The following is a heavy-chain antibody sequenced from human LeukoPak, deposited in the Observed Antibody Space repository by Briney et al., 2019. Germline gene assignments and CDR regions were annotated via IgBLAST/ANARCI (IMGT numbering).Heavy chain of an antibody. CDR1: GFTFGSYG. CDR3: AKADRGWGVITKD. Sequence: GGSLRLSCAASGFTFGSYGMSWVRQAPGKGLEWVSAIGGSGDFTYYAEYVRGRFTISRDNSKKTLYLQMNSLRAEDTAVYYCAKADRGWGVITKDWGQGTLVTVSS. D-gene: IGHD3-10*01. V-gene: IGHV3-23*01. J-gene: IGHJ4*02. CDR2: IGGSGDFT.